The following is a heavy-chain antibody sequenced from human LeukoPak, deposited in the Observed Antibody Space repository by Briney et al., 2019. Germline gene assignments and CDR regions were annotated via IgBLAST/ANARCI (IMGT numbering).Heavy chain of an antibody. CDR1: GFTFSSYA. Sequence: GALRLSCAASGFTFSSYAMSWVRQAPGKGLEWVSGISGSGGSTYYADSVKGRFTISRDNSKNTLYLQMNSLRAEDTAVYYCAREEGGDYYDSSGYGDFDYWGQGTLVTVSS. J-gene: IGHJ4*02. D-gene: IGHD3-22*01. V-gene: IGHV3-23*01. CDR3: AREEGGDYYDSSGYGDFDY. CDR2: ISGSGGST.